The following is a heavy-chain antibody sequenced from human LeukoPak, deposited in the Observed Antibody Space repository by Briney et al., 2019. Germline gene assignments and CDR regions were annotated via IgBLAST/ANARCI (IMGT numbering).Heavy chain of an antibody. V-gene: IGHV1-69*02. CDR2: IIPILGIA. J-gene: IGHJ4*02. CDR1: GGTFSSYT. CDR3: ARAGFGYCSSTSCPHFDY. Sequence: RASVKVSCKASGGTFSSYTISWVRQAPGQGLEWMGRIIPILGIANYAQKFQGRVTITADESTSTAYMELSSLRSEDTAVYFCARAGFGYCSSTSCPHFDYWGQGTLVTASS. D-gene: IGHD2-2*01.